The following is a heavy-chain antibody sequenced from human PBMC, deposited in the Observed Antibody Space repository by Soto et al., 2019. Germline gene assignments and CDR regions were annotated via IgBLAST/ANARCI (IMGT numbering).Heavy chain of an antibody. V-gene: IGHV4-31*03. CDR3: ASTEDFFDY. CDR1: GVSLTSGTNY. CDR2: IFYSGST. Sequence: QVQLQQSGPGLVKPSQTLSFTCSVSGVSLTSGTNYWSWIRQHPGKGLEWIGYIFYSGSTDYNPSPKSRVNICVDTSKTPSSLKLSSVTAADTAVYYCASTEDFFDYWGQGTLVTVSS. J-gene: IGHJ4*02.